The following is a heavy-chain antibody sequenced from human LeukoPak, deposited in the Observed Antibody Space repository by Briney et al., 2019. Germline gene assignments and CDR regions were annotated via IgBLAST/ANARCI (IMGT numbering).Heavy chain of an antibody. Sequence: PSETLSLTCTVSGGSISSYYWSWIRQPPGKGLEWIGYIYYSGSTNYNPSLKSRVTISVDTSKNQFSLKLSSATAADTAVYYCARTPLLGDYFDYWGQGTLVTVSS. D-gene: IGHD3-10*01. J-gene: IGHJ4*02. CDR2: IYYSGST. V-gene: IGHV4-59*01. CDR3: ARTPLLGDYFDY. CDR1: GGSISSYY.